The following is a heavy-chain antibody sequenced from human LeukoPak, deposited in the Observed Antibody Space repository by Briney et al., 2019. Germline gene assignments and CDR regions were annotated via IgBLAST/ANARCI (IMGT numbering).Heavy chain of an antibody. D-gene: IGHD3-22*01. J-gene: IGHJ4*02. CDR1: GFTLSNSA. Sequence: PGGSLRLSCAASGFTLSNSAMNWVRHAPGKGLEWVSAISGSGVTTHYADSVKGRFAISRDNAKNTLYLQMSSLRADDTAVYYCARDQNRGKVGYYYDSSGYPSYYFDYWGQGTLVTVSS. CDR2: ISGSGVTT. V-gene: IGHV3-23*01. CDR3: ARDQNRGKVGYYYDSSGYPSYYFDY.